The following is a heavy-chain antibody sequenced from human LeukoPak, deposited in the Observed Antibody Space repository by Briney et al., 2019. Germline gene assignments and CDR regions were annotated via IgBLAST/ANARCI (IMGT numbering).Heavy chain of an antibody. CDR3: VRSYCSSNSCFYYYYYYMDV. Sequence: GGSLRLSCAASGFTFSDYYMSWIRQAPGKGLEWVSYISFSGSPTQYADSVKGRFTISRDNAKNSLYLQMNSLRDEDTAVYYCVRSYCSSNSCFYYYYYYMDVWGKGTTVTVSS. CDR1: GFTFSDYY. J-gene: IGHJ6*03. CDR2: ISFSGSPT. V-gene: IGHV3-11*01. D-gene: IGHD2-2*01.